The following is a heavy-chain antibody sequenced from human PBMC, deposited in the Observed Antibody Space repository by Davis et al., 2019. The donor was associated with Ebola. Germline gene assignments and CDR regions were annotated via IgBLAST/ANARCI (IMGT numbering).Heavy chain of an antibody. CDR1: GGSISSGGYY. CDR3: ARMSVVTTEPYYYYGMDV. CDR2: IYYSGST. Sequence: MPSETLSLTCTVSGGSISSGGYYWSWIRQHPGKGLEWIGYIYYSGSTYYNPSLKSRVTISVDTSKNQFSLKLSSVTAADTAVYYCARMSVVTTEPYYYYGMDVWGQGTTVTVSS. J-gene: IGHJ6*02. V-gene: IGHV4-31*03. D-gene: IGHD4-11*01.